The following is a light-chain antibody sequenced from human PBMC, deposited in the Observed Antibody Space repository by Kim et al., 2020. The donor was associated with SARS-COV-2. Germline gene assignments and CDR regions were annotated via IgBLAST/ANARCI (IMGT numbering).Light chain of an antibody. Sequence: SPGEIATLSCRASQSVGRNLAWYQQKPRQAPRLVIYGASTRATGVPARFSGSGYGTEFTLTISSLQSEDFAVYYCQQYNNWPPLAFGPGTKVDIK. CDR1: QSVGRN. V-gene: IGKV3-15*01. J-gene: IGKJ3*01. CDR3: QQYNNWPPLA. CDR2: GAS.